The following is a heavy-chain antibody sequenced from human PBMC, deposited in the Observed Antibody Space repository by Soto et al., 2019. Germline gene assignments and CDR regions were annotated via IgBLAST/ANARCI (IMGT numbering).Heavy chain of an antibody. Sequence: PETLSLTCTVSGGSISSYCWSWIRQPPGKGLEWIGYIYYSGSTNYNPSLKSRVTISVDKSKNQFSLNLSSVTAADTAVYYCARVYGSGSYYSLDYWGQGTLVTVSS. V-gene: IGHV4-59*12. CDR2: IYYSGST. CDR3: ARVYGSGSYYSLDY. D-gene: IGHD3-10*01. J-gene: IGHJ4*02. CDR1: GGSISSYC.